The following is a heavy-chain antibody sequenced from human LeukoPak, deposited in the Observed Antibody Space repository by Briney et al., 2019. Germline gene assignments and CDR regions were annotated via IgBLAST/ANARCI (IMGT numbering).Heavy chain of an antibody. V-gene: IGHV4-39*01. D-gene: IGHD6-25*01. J-gene: IGHJ4*02. CDR2: ISYSGTT. CDR3: ARHPSSAWHADY. Sequence: SETLSLTCTVSGGSISSSSYYWGWIRQPPGKGLEWIGSISYSGTTYYSPSLKSRVTISVDTSNNQFSLRLSSVTAADTAVYFCARHPSSAWHADYWGQGTLVTVSS. CDR1: GGSISSSSYY.